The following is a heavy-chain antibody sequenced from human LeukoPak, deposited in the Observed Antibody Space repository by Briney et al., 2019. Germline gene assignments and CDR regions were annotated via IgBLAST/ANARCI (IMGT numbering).Heavy chain of an antibody. D-gene: IGHD5-18*01. Sequence: GRSLRLSCAASGFTLSDYAMHWVRQAPGKGLEWVGVISYDEINKYYADSVKGRFTISRDNSKKTLYLQMNSLRAEDTAVYYCARDRYSYGYFDYWGQGTLVTVSS. CDR1: GFTLSDYA. V-gene: IGHV3-30-3*01. J-gene: IGHJ4*02. CDR2: ISYDEINK. CDR3: ARDRYSYGYFDY.